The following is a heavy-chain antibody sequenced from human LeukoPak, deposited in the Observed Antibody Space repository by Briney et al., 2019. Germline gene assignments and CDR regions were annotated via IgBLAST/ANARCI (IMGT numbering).Heavy chain of an antibody. CDR2: INHSGST. V-gene: IGHV4-34*01. CDR1: GGSFSGYY. J-gene: IGHJ4*02. D-gene: IGHD3-3*01. CDR3: ARADDFWSGYDY. Sequence: SETLSLTCAVYGGSFSGYYWSWIRQPPGKGLEWIGEINHSGSTNYNPSLKSRVTISVDTSKNQFSLKLSSVTAADTAVYYCARADDFWSGYDYWSQGTLVTVSS.